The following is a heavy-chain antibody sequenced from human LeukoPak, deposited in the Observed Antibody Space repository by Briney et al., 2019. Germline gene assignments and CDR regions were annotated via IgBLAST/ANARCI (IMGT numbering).Heavy chain of an antibody. CDR3: ARHAYYDFVTGLFDP. CDR1: GGSISSSNYY. Sequence: SETLSLTCTVSGGSISSSNYYWGWIRQPPGKGLEWIGSIYYGGNIYYNSSLNSRVTISVDTSTNHFSLKLNSVPAADTAVYYCARHAYYDFVTGLFDPWGQGTLVTVSS. V-gene: IGHV4-39*01. J-gene: IGHJ5*02. CDR2: IYYGGNI. D-gene: IGHD3-3*01.